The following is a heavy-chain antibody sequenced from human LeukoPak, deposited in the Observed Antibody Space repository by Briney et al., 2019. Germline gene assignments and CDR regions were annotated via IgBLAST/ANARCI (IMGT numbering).Heavy chain of an antibody. V-gene: IGHV5-51*01. Sequence: GESLKISCKGSRYSFTNYWIGWVRQMPGKGLEWMGIIYPGDSDTRYSPSFQGQVTTSADKSISTAYLQWSSLKASDTAMYYCARHPKSGSYQAAFDIWGQGTMVTVSS. CDR1: RYSFTNYW. CDR3: ARHPKSGSYQAAFDI. CDR2: IYPGDSDT. J-gene: IGHJ3*02. D-gene: IGHD1-26*01.